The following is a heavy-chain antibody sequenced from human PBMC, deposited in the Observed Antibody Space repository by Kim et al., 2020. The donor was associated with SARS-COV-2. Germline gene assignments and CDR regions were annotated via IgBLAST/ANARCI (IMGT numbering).Heavy chain of an antibody. CDR3: ARQHSSGWFPSPFDY. V-gene: IGHV5-51*01. J-gene: IGHJ4*02. D-gene: IGHD6-19*01. Sequence: PSLQGQLTISADKSISTAYLQWSSLKASDTAMYYCARQHSSGWFPSPFDYWGQGTLVTVSS.